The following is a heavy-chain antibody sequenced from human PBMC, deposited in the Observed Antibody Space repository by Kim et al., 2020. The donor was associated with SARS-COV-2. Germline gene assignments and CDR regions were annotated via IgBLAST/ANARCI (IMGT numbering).Heavy chain of an antibody. J-gene: IGHJ6*02. Sequence: GGSLRLSCFTSGFTFGHYSMNWVRQAPGKGLEWLSVISTSSSYIYYADSLKGRFTISRDNVKNSVYLEMNGLRAEDTGVYYCARVFSPTWSASLRGSGMDVWGQGTTVIVS. D-gene: IGHD3-3*01. CDR3: ARVFSPTWSASLRGSGMDV. V-gene: IGHV3-21*06. CDR2: ISTSSSYI. CDR1: GFTFGHYS.